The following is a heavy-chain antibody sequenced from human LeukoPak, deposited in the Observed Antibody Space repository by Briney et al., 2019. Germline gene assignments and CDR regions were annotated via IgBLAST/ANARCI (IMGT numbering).Heavy chain of an antibody. CDR3: AKTGLKVPRSYFDY. V-gene: IGHV3-23*01. CDR1: GFSFSSYA. Sequence: GGSLRLSCAASGFSFSSYAMTWARQAPVKGLEWISAISGDGTRTYYADSVRGRFTISRDNSKNTLYLQMNSLRAEDTAIYYCAKTGLKVPRSYFDYWGQGALVTVSS. D-gene: IGHD3-10*01. J-gene: IGHJ4*02. CDR2: ISGDGTRT.